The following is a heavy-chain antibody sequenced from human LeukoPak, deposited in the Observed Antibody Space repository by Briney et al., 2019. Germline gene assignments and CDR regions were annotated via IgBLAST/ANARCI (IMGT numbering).Heavy chain of an antibody. J-gene: IGHJ4*02. CDR3: ARGDSCPTY. Sequence: GGSLRLSCAASGFTFSNYEMTWVRQAPGRGLEWVSYINSGGTTIYYADSVKGRFTISRDNAKNSLYLQMNGLRAEDTAVYYCARGDSCPTYWGQGTLVTVSS. CDR1: GFTFSNYE. V-gene: IGHV3-48*03. CDR2: INSGGTTI. D-gene: IGHD2-15*01.